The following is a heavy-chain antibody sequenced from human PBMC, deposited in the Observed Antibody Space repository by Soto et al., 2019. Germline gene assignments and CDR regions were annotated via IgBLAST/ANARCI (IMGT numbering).Heavy chain of an antibody. Sequence: GASVKVSFKASGYTFTRYYMPWVRQAPGQGLEWMGWINPNSGGTNYAQKFQGWVTMTRDTSISTAYMELSRLRSDDTAVYYCARVALYGTHAFDIWGQGTMVTVSS. V-gene: IGHV1-2*04. D-gene: IGHD3-3*02. J-gene: IGHJ3*02. CDR2: INPNSGGT. CDR1: GYTFTRYY. CDR3: ARVALYGTHAFDI.